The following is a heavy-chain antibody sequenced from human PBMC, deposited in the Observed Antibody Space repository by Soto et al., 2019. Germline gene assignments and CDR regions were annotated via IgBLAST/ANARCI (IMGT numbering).Heavy chain of an antibody. CDR2: IYYSGST. J-gene: IGHJ6*02. CDR1: GGSISSYY. V-gene: IGHV4-59*01. Sequence: LSRTCTVSGGSISSYYWSWIRQPPGKGLEWIGYIYYSGSTNYNPSLKSRVTISVDTSKNQFSLKLSSVTAADTAVYYCARGGSGSPHSYYYYYYGMDVWGQGTTVTSP. CDR3: ARGGSGSPHSYYYYYYGMDV. D-gene: IGHD3-10*01.